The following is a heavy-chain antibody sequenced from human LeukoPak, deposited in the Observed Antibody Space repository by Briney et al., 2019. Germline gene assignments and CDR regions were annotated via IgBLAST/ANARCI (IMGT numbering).Heavy chain of an antibody. Sequence: PGGSLRLSCIASGFAFTYSEMTSVRQAPGEGLEWVSYISTTGSAIYYADSLKGRFTIYRDNAKNSVYLQMNSLRAEDTGVYYCARVRMSIMDVWGQGTTVTVSS. CDR2: ISTTGSAI. CDR1: GFAFTYSE. D-gene: IGHD6-6*01. J-gene: IGHJ6*02. CDR3: ARVRMSIMDV. V-gene: IGHV3-48*03.